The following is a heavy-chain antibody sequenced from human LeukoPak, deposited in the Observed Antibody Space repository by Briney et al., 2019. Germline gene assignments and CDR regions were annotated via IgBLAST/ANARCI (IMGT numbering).Heavy chain of an antibody. J-gene: IGHJ3*02. V-gene: IGHV1-8*01. CDR3: ARQLWFGEFLDAFDI. CDR2: MNPNSGNT. CDR1: GYTFTSYD. Sequence: ASVKVSFKASGYTFTSYDINWVRQATGQGLEWMGWMNPNSGNTGYAQKFQGRVTMARNTSISTAYMELSSLRSEDTAVYYCARQLWFGEFLDAFDIWGQGQWSPSLQ. D-gene: IGHD3-10*01.